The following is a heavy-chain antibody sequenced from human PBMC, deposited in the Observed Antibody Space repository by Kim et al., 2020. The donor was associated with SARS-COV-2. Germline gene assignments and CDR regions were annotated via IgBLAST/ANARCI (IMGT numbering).Heavy chain of an antibody. CDR2: IKSKTDGGKT. D-gene: IGHD6-19*01. CDR3: TTNEMGWYETVDD. J-gene: IGHJ4*02. V-gene: IGHV3-15*01. CDR1: GFTFSNAW. Sequence: GGSLRLSCAASGFTFSNAWMSWVRQAPGKGLEWVGRIKSKTDGGKTDYAAPVKGRFTISRDDSKNTLYLQMNSLKTEDTAVYYCTTNEMGWYETVDDWGQGTRVTVSS.